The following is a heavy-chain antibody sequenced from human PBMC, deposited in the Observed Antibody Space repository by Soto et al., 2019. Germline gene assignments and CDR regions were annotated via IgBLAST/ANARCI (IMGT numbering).Heavy chain of an antibody. CDR3: AKGAGSDTIFGVVISDFDY. CDR1: GFTFSSYA. CDR2: ISGSGGST. J-gene: IGHJ4*02. D-gene: IGHD3-3*01. V-gene: IGHV3-23*01. Sequence: VQLLESGGGLVQPGGSLRLSCAASGFTFSSYAMSWVRQAPGKGLEWVSAISGSGGSTYYADSVKGRFTISRDNSKNTLYLQMNSLRAEDTAVYYCAKGAGSDTIFGVVISDFDYWGQGTLVTVSS.